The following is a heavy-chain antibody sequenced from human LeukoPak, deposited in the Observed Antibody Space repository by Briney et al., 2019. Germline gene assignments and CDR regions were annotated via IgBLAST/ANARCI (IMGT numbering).Heavy chain of an antibody. CDR3: ARGPTGYNWNDVSRRGYYYYHMDV. D-gene: IGHD1-1*01. Sequence: ASVKVSCKASGGTFSSYAISWVRQAPGQGLEWMGGIIPIFGTANYAQKFQGRVTITADESTSTAYMELSSLRSEDTAVYYCARGPTGYNWNDVSRRGYYYYHMDVWGKGTTVTVSS. V-gene: IGHV1-69*01. J-gene: IGHJ6*03. CDR2: IIPIFGTA. CDR1: GGTFSSYA.